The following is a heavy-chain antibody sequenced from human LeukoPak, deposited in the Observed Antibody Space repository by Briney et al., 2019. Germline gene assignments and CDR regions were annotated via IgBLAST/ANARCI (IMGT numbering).Heavy chain of an antibody. CDR2: INHSGST. J-gene: IGHJ5*02. D-gene: IGHD3-10*01. V-gene: IGHV4-34*01. CDR1: GGSFSGYY. Sequence: PSENLSLTCAAYGGSFSGYYWSWIRQPPGKGLEWIGEINHSGSTNYNPSLKSRVTISVDTSKNQFSLKLSSVTAADTAVYYCARGASYGSGSYYNVRWFDPWGQGTLVTVSS. CDR3: ARGASYGSGSYYNVRWFDP.